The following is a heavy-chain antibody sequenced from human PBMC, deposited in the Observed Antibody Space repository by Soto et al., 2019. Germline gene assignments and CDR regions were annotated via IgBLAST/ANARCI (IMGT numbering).Heavy chain of an antibody. CDR1: GGSISSGGYY. V-gene: IGHV4-31*03. J-gene: IGHJ3*02. CDR3: ARFPEYYYDSSGYPRDAFDI. D-gene: IGHD3-22*01. CDR2: IYYSGST. Sequence: QVRLQESGPGLVKPSQTLSLTCTVSGGSISSGGYYWSWIRQHPGKGLEWIGYIYYSGSTYYNPSLKSRVTISVDTSKNQFSLKLSSVAAADTAVYYCARFPEYYYDSSGYPRDAFDIWGQGTMVTVSS.